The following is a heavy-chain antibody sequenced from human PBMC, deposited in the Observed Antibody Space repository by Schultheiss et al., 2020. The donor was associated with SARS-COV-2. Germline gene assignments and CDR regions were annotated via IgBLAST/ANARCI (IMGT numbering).Heavy chain of an antibody. V-gene: IGHV4-4*02. J-gene: IGHJ4*02. D-gene: IGHD1-26*01. CDR3: EGSVYREAD. Sequence: SETLSLTCAVSGGSISSSNWWSWVRQPPGKGLEWIGEIYHSGSTNYNPSLKSRVTISVDTSKNQFSLKLSSVTAADTAVYLSEGSVYREADWGQGTLVTVSS. CDR1: GGSISSSNW. CDR2: IYHSGST.